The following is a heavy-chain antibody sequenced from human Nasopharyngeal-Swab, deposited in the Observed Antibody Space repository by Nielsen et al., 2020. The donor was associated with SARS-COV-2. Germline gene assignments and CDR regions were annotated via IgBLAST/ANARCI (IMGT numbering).Heavy chain of an antibody. D-gene: IGHD4-11*01. CDR1: GGSFSGYY. V-gene: IGHV4-4*07. Sequence: SETLSLTCAVYGGSFSGYYWSWIRQPAGKGLEWIGRIYTGGSTNYNPSLKSRVTISVDTSKNQFSLKLSSVTAADTAVYYCARDGDYTDVWGQGTTVTVSS. J-gene: IGHJ6*02. CDR2: IYTGGST. CDR3: ARDGDYTDV.